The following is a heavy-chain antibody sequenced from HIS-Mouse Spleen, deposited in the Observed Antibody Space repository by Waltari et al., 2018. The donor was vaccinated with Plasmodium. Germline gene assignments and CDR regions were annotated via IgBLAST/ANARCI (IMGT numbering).Heavy chain of an antibody. CDR1: GLTVSSNY. Sequence: EVQLVESGGGLIQPGGSLRLSCAASGLTVSSNYMSGVSQAPGKGLEWVSVIYSVGSTYYADSVKGRFTISRDNSKNTLYLQMNSLRAEDTAVYYCARGMKSSSSAFDIWGQGTMVTVSS. D-gene: IGHD6-6*01. CDR3: ARGMKSSSSAFDI. V-gene: IGHV3-53*01. J-gene: IGHJ3*02. CDR2: IYSVGST.